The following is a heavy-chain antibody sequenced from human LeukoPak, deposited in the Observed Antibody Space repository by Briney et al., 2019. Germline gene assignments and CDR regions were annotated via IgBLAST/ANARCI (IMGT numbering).Heavy chain of an antibody. D-gene: IGHD3-22*01. CDR3: ARWTGYYDSSGYAY. Sequence: ASVKVSCKASGYTFTSYGISWVRQAPGQGLEWMGWISAYNGNTNYAQKLQGRVTMTTDTSTSTAYMEPRSLRSDDTAVYYCARWTGYYDSSGYAYWGQGTLVTVSS. J-gene: IGHJ4*02. CDR1: GYTFTSYG. V-gene: IGHV1-18*01. CDR2: ISAYNGNT.